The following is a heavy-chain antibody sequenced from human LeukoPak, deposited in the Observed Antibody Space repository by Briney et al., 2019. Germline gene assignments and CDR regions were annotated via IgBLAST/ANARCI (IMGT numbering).Heavy chain of an antibody. CDR1: GFTFSDYW. Sequence: GGSLRLSCAASGFTFSDYWMHWVRQVPGKGLVWVSRINTDGSMTHYADSVKGRFTVSRDNAKNTLYLQMNSLRVEDMAVYYCARFNCGGDCYPVGGYYYYGMDVWGQGTTVTVSS. D-gene: IGHD2-21*02. CDR2: INTDGSMT. J-gene: IGHJ6*02. CDR3: ARFNCGGDCYPVGGYYYYGMDV. V-gene: IGHV3-74*01.